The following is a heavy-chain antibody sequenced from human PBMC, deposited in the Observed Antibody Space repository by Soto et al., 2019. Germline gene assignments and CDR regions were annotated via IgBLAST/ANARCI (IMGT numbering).Heavy chain of an antibody. CDR3: SRDFPPVDY. Sequence: QVQLVQSGAEVKKPGASVKVSCKASGYTFTNYGISWVRQAPGQGLEWMGWISAYNGNTNYAQKLQGRVTMTTDTSTRPGYMVPRRLRSEDTAVYFFSRDFPPVDYWGQGTLVTVSS. CDR1: GYTFTNYG. V-gene: IGHV1-18*01. CDR2: ISAYNGNT. J-gene: IGHJ4*02.